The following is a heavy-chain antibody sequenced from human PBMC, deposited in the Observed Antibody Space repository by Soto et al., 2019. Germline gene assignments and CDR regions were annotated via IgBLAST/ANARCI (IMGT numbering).Heavy chain of an antibody. Sequence: GGSLRLSCAASGFTFSSYAMSWVRQAPGKGLEWVSAISGSGGSTYYADSVKGRFTISRGNSKNTLYLQMNSLRAEDTAVYYCAKSFDYGDYPPIYYFDYWGQGTLVTVSS. D-gene: IGHD4-17*01. J-gene: IGHJ4*02. V-gene: IGHV3-23*01. CDR1: GFTFSSYA. CDR3: AKSFDYGDYPPIYYFDY. CDR2: ISGSGGST.